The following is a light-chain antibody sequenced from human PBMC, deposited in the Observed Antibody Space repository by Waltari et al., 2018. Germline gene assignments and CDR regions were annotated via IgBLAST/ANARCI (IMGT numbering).Light chain of an antibody. CDR2: DVN. CDR3: SSYTRSSSVV. CDR1: SSDVGAYVY. Sequence: QSALTQPASVSGSPGQSITISCTGTSSDVGAYVYVSWYQQHPGKAPKLMIYDVNIRPSGVSHRFSGSKSGNTASLAISGLQTDDEADYYCSSYTRSSSVVFGGGTKLTVL. J-gene: IGLJ2*01. V-gene: IGLV2-14*03.